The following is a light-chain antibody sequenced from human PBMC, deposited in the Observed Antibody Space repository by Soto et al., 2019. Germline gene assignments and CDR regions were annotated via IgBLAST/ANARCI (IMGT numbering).Light chain of an antibody. V-gene: IGLV2-23*02. Sequence: QSALTQPASVSGSPGQSMTISCTGTNSDVGSYNLVSWYQQHPGKAPKVIIYEVSERPSGVSDRFSGSKSGNTASLMISGLQAEDEADYYCCSYAGSSTQSYVFGSGTKVTVL. J-gene: IGLJ1*01. CDR2: EVS. CDR3: CSYAGSSTQSYV. CDR1: NSDVGSYNL.